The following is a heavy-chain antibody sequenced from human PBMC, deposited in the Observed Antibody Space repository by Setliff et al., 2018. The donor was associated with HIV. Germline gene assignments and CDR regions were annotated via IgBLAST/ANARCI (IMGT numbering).Heavy chain of an antibody. D-gene: IGHD4-17*01. CDR3: AREDVTTSGLDI. CDR1: GISFGNHW. J-gene: IGHJ3*02. V-gene: IGHV3-74*01. CDR2: INSDGSST. Sequence: PGGSLRLSCGASGISFGNHWMHWVRQAPGKGLVWVSRINSDGSSTAYADSVKGRFTISRDNAKSTLYLQMNSLRVEDTAVYYCAREDVTTSGLDIWGQGTMVTVSS.